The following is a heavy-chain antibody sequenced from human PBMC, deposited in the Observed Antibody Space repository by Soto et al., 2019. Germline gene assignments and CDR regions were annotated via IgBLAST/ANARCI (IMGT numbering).Heavy chain of an antibody. V-gene: IGHV1-69*12. CDR3: ARDKDRLQLGGNYYYIMDV. Sequence: QVQLVQSGAEVKKPGSSVKISCKASGGTFRTAAFSWVRQAPGQGLEWMGGINPIFPTPDYAQKFQGRVTITADETTTTTYMKMTSLRSEDTAIYYCARDKDRLQLGGNYYYIMDVWGQGTTVTVSS. D-gene: IGHD1-1*01. CDR2: INPIFPTP. J-gene: IGHJ6*02. CDR1: GGTFRTAA.